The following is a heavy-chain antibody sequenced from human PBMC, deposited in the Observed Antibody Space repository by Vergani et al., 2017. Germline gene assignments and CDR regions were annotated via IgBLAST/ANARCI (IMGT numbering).Heavy chain of an antibody. D-gene: IGHD6-13*01. CDR2: IIPILGIA. CDR1: GGTFSSYT. Sequence: QVQLVQSGAEVKKPGSSVKVSCKASGGTFSSYTISWVRQAPGQGLEWMGRIIPILGIANYAQKLQGRVTMTTDTSTSTAYMELRSLRSDDTAVYYCAREHSSSWFLFDYWGQGTLVTVSS. V-gene: IGHV1-69*08. J-gene: IGHJ4*02. CDR3: AREHSSSWFLFDY.